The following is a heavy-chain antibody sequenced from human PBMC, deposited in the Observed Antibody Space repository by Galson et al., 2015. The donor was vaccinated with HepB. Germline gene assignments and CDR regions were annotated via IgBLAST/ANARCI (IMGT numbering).Heavy chain of an antibody. CDR2: VSYDEDNK. CDR3: ARPRSPRSSSWPLFDQ. J-gene: IGHJ4*02. V-gene: IGHV3-30-3*01. Sequence: SLRLSCAASGFTFNNYAMHWVRQAPGKGLEWVAIVSYDEDNKYYADSVKGRFTISRDNSKNTLFLQMNSLRTEDTALYHCARPRSPRSSSWPLFDQWGQGTLVTVSS. CDR1: GFTFNNYA. D-gene: IGHD6-13*01.